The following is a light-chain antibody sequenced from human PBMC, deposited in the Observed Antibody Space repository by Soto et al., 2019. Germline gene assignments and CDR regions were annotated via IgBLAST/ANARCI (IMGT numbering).Light chain of an antibody. Sequence: QSPLPQTASVSGSRGQSIPISCTGTISDVGGYNYVSWYQQHPGKAPKLMIYEVSNRPSGVSNRFSGSKSGNTASLTISGLQAEDEADYYCRSYTSSSTYVFGTGTKVTVL. CDR3: RSYTSSSTYV. V-gene: IGLV2-14*01. J-gene: IGLJ1*01. CDR1: ISDVGGYNY. CDR2: EVS.